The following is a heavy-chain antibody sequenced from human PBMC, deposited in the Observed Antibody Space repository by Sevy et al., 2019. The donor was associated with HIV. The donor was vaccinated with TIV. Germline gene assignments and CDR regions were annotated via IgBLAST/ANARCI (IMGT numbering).Heavy chain of an antibody. CDR1: GYSISRGYH. J-gene: IGHJ4*02. CDR3: ARHGIFGVTYSFDY. CDR2: IDQSGNA. V-gene: IGHV4-38-2*01. D-gene: IGHD3-3*01. Sequence: ETLSLTCAVSGYSISRGYHWAWIRQPPGKGLEWIGSIDQSGNAYYNPSLKSRVTISVDTSKNQFSLNLRSVAAADTALYYCARHGIFGVTYSFDYWGQGTLVTVSS.